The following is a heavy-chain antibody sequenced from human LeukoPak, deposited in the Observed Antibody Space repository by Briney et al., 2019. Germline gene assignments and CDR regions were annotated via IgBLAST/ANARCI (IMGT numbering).Heavy chain of an antibody. V-gene: IGHV1-58*02. CDR2: ILVGSGNT. CDR3: AATSENDYGDYVYDY. Sequence: SVKVSCKACGFTFTSSAMQWVRQARGKRLEWIGWILVGSGNTNYAQKFQERVTITRDMSTSTAYMELSSLRSEDTAVYYCAATSENDYGDYVYDYWGQGTLVTVSS. CDR1: GFTFTSSA. D-gene: IGHD4-17*01. J-gene: IGHJ4*02.